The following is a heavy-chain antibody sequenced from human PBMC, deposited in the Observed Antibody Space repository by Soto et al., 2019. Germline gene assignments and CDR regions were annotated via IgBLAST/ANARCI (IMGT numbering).Heavy chain of an antibody. CDR3: ARHKGGYYSGVDV. V-gene: IGHV4-39*01. J-gene: IGHJ6*02. CDR1: GGSISSSSYY. D-gene: IGHD3-16*01. Sequence: SDTLSLTCTVSGGSISSSSYYWDWIRQPPGKGLEWIGNIYYSGTTYYNPSLKSRVTISVDTSKNQFSLKLSSVTAADTAVYYCARHKGGYYSGVDVWGQGTTVTVSS. CDR2: IYYSGTT.